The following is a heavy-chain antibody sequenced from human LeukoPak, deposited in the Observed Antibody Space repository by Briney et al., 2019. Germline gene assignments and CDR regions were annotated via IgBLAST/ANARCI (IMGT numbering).Heavy chain of an antibody. V-gene: IGHV4-59*01. CDR2: IYYSGST. CDR1: GGSISSYY. J-gene: IGHJ5*02. CDR3: ARSKMATDNWFDP. D-gene: IGHD5-24*01. Sequence: PSETLSLTCTVSGGSISSYYWSWIRQPPGKGLEWIGYIYYSGSTNYNPSLKSRVTISVDTSKNQFSLKLSSVTAADTAVYYCARSKMATDNWFDPWGQGTLVTVSS.